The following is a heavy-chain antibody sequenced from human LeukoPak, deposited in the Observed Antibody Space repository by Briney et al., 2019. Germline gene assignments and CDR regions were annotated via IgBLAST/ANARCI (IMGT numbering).Heavy chain of an antibody. CDR1: GGSISSYY. V-gene: IGHV4-59*01. CDR2: IYYSGST. J-gene: IGHJ4*02. CDR3: ASIVIPRLGELAGGYYFDY. D-gene: IGHD3-16*01. Sequence: SETLSLTXTVSGGSISSYYWSWIRQPPGKGLEWIGYIYYSGSTNYNPSPKSRVTISVDTSKNQFSLKLSSVTAADTAVYYCASIVIPRLGELAGGYYFDYWGQGTLVTVSS.